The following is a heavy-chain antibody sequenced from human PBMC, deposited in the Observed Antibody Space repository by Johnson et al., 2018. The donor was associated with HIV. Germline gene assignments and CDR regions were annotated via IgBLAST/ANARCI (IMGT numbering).Heavy chain of an antibody. J-gene: IGHJ3*02. Sequence: VQLVESGGGLVQPGGSLRLSCAASRFTFSSYWMHWVRQSPGKGLVWVSRINSDGSSTTYADSVKGRFTISRDNAKNTLYLQMNSLRAEDTAVYYCAKERAYIRTFDIWGQGTLVTVSS. V-gene: IGHV3-74*01. CDR3: AKERAYIRTFDI. CDR1: RFTFSSYW. D-gene: IGHD5-18*01. CDR2: INSDGSST.